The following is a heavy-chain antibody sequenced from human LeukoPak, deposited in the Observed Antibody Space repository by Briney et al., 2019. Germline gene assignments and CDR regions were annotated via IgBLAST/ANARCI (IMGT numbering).Heavy chain of an antibody. Sequence: SETLSLTRTVSGGSISSYYWSWIRQPPGKGLEWIGYICYSGSTNYNPSLKSRVTISVDTSKNQFSLKLSSVTAADTAVYYCARGYSSSWYARKDDAFDIWGQGTMVTVSS. V-gene: IGHV4-59*01. CDR3: ARGYSSSWYARKDDAFDI. CDR2: ICYSGST. J-gene: IGHJ3*02. CDR1: GGSISSYY. D-gene: IGHD6-13*01.